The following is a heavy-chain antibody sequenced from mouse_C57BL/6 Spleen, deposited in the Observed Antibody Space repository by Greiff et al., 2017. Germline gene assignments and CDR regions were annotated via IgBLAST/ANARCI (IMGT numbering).Heavy chain of an antibody. D-gene: IGHD1-1*01. V-gene: IGHV3-6*01. CDR3: ARVITTVVDFDV. Sequence: EVKLVESGPGLVKPSQSLSLTCSVTGYSITSGYYWNWIRQFPGNKLEWMGYISYDGSNNYNPSLKNRISITRDTSKNQFFLKLNSVTTEDTATYYCARVITTVVDFDVWGTGTTVTVSS. J-gene: IGHJ1*03. CDR2: ISYDGSN. CDR1: GYSITSGYY.